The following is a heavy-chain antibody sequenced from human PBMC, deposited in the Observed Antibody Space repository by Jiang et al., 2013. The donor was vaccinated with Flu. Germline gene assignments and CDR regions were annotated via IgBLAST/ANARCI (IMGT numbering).Heavy chain of an antibody. CDR3: ARAYGAGSTAYFFDY. J-gene: IGHJ4*02. V-gene: IGHV1-46*01. CDR1: GFTFSIYH. Sequence: QSGAEVKKPGASVKVSCKASGFTFSIYHIHWVRQAPGQGLEWVAMISLSDGGAKYTQKFQDRVTVTLDTSTSAVYMEWSSLRSEDTAVYYCARAYGAGSTAYFFDYWGQGTVVTVSS. CDR2: ISLSDGGA. D-gene: IGHD3-10*01.